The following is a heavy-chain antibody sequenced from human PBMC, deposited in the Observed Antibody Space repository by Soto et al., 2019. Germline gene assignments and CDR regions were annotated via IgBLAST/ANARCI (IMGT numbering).Heavy chain of an antibody. CDR2: INHSGST. Sequence: QVQLQQWGAGLLKPSETLSLTCAVYGGSFSGYYWSWIRQPPGKGLERIGEINHSGSTNYNPSLTSRVTISVDTSKNRFSLKLSSVTAADTAVYYCARGTIVVVPAAIPAFDIWGQGTMVTVSS. V-gene: IGHV4-34*01. D-gene: IGHD2-2*01. J-gene: IGHJ3*02. CDR3: ARGTIVVVPAAIPAFDI. CDR1: GGSFSGYY.